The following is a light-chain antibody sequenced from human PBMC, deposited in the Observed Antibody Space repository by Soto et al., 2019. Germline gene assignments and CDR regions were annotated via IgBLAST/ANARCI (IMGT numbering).Light chain of an antibody. CDR1: QSVTSSY. J-gene: IGKJ4*01. CDR2: GAS. Sequence: IVLTQSPGTLSLSPGERATLSCRASQSVTSSYLAWYQQKPGQAPRLLIYGASSRATGIPDGFSGSGSETDFTLTISSLEPEDFAVYYCQQCGSSPLTFGGGTKVEIK. CDR3: QQCGSSPLT. V-gene: IGKV3-20*01.